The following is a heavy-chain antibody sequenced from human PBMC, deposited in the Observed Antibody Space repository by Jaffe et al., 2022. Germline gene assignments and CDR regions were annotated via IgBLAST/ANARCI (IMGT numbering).Heavy chain of an antibody. D-gene: IGHD5-18*01. CDR2: INGNGGST. V-gene: IGHV3-74*01. CDR1: GFTFSSYW. CDR3: VRGGGFSYDSSAY. J-gene: IGHJ4*02. Sequence: EVQLVESGGGLVQPGGSLRLSCEASGFTFSSYWMHWVRQAPGKGLMWVSRINGNGGSTTYADSVKGRFTISRDNAKNTLYLQMNSLRAEDTAVYYCVRGGGFSYDSSAYWGQGTLVTVSS.